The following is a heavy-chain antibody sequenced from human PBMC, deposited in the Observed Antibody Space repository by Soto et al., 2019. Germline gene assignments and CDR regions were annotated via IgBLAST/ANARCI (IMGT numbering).Heavy chain of an antibody. CDR3: ATHILTGYYYYCYMDV. V-gene: IGHV1-3*01. Sequence: SGAEVKKPGASVKVSCKASGYTFANYAIQWVRQAPGQRLEWMGWINAGNGNIEYSQRFQGRVTITRDTSATTVYMELSSLRSEDTAVYYCATHILTGYYYYCYMDVWGKGTTVTVSS. D-gene: IGHD3-9*01. CDR1: GYTFANYA. J-gene: IGHJ6*03. CDR2: INAGNGNI.